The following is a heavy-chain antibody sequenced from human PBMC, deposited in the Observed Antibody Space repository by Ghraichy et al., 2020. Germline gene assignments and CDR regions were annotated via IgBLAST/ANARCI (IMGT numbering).Heavy chain of an antibody. CDR3: ARDKWLRLFDY. D-gene: IGHD5-12*01. V-gene: IGHV3-7*01. CDR2: IKQDGSEK. J-gene: IGHJ4*02. CDR1: GFTFSSYW. Sequence: GESLNISCAASGFTFSSYWMSWVRQAPGKGLEWVANIKQDGSEKYYVDSVKGRFTISRDNAKNSLYLQMNSLRAEDTAVYYCARDKWLRLFDYWGQGTLVTVSS.